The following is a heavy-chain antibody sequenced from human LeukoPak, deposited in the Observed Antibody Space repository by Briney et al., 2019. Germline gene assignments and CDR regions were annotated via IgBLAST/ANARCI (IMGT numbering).Heavy chain of an antibody. CDR2: ITDSDGST. CDR1: GFTFSSYA. D-gene: IGHD6-19*01. V-gene: IGHV3-23*01. J-gene: IGHJ4*02. Sequence: PGGSLRLSCAASGFTFSSYAMSWVRQAPGKGLEWVSVITDSDGSTYYADSVKGRFTMSRDNSKNTLYLQMISLRAEDTALYYCAKPLDSGQCLVLDSWGQGTLVTVSS. CDR3: AKPLDSGQCLVLDS.